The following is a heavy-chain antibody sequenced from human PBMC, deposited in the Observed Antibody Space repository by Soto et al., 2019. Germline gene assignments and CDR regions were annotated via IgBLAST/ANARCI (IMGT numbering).Heavy chain of an antibody. Sequence: SETLSLTCAVYGGYFSGYYWSWIRQPPGKGLEWIGEINHSGSTNYNPSLKSRVTISVDTSKNQFSLKLSSVTAADTAVYYCARVNSSSWYLYYFDYWGQGTLVTVPQ. CDR2: INHSGST. CDR3: ARVNSSSWYLYYFDY. CDR1: GGYFSGYY. V-gene: IGHV4-34*01. D-gene: IGHD6-13*01. J-gene: IGHJ4*02.